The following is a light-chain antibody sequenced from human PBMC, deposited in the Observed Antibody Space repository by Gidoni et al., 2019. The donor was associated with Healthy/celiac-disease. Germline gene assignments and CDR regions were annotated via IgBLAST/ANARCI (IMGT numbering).Light chain of an antibody. J-gene: IGKJ4*01. V-gene: IGKV2-28*01. CDR2: LGS. CDR1: QSLLHSNGYNY. Sequence: DIVMTQSPLSLPVTPGEPASISCRSSQSLLHSNGYNYLDLYLQKPGQSPQLLIYLGSNRASGVPDRFSGSGSGTDFTLKISRVEAEDVGVYYCMQALQTPLTFXGXTKVEIK. CDR3: MQALQTPLT.